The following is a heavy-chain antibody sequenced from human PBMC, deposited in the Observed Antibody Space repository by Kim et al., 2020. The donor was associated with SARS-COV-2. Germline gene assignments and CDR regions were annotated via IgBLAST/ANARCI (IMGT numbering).Heavy chain of an antibody. CDR3: ARGYYGSGSSPFDP. V-gene: IGHV6-1*01. J-gene: IGHJ5*02. D-gene: IGHD3-10*01. Sequence: DYAASVKSRITINPDTSKNQFSLQWNAVTPEDTAVYYCARGYYGSGSSPFDPWGQGTLVTVSS.